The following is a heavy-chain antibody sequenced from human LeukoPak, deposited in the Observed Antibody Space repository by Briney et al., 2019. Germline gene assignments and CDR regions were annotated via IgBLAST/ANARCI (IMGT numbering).Heavy chain of an antibody. V-gene: IGHV3-20*04. CDR3: ARDRPATDTVGANYYYYYMDV. Sequence: GGSLRLSCAASGFTFDDYGMSWVRQAPGKGLEWVSGINWNGGSTGYADSVKGRFTISRDNAKNSLYLQMISLRAEDTALYYCARDRPATDTVGANYYYYYMDVWGKGTTVTVSS. CDR1: GFTFDDYG. D-gene: IGHD4-23*01. J-gene: IGHJ6*03. CDR2: INWNGGST.